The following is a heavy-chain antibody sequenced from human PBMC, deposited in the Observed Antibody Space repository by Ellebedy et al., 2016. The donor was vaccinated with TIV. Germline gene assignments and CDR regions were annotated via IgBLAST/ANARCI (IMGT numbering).Heavy chain of an antibody. CDR3: AKDARHCSGGSCYAGYGMDV. D-gene: IGHD2-15*01. Sequence: PGGSLRLSCAASGFTFSSSAMHWVRQAPGKGLEWVAVISYDGSNKFYADSVKGRFTISRDNSKNTLYLQMNSLRGEDTAVYYCAKDARHCSGGSCYAGYGMDVWGQGTTVTVSS. CDR1: GFTFSSSA. V-gene: IGHV3-30*18. J-gene: IGHJ6*02. CDR2: ISYDGSNK.